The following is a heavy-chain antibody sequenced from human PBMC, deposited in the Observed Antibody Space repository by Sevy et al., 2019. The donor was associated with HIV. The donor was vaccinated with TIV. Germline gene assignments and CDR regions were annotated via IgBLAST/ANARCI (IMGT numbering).Heavy chain of an antibody. CDR2: IKQDGSEK. CDR1: GFIFSNYW. J-gene: IGHJ6*02. CDR3: AKEFCSDNICYTSLDV. Sequence: GESLKISCAASGFIFSNYWVTWVRQAPGKGLEWVANIKQDGSEKYYVDSVKGRFSISRDNTKNSLYLLMNSLRAEDTAVYYCAKEFCSDNICYTSLDVWGQGTTVTVSS. D-gene: IGHD2-2*02. V-gene: IGHV3-7*01.